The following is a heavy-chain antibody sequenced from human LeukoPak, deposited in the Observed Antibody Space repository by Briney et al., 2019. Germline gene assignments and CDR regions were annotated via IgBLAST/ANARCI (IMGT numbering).Heavy chain of an antibody. CDR2: IYYSGSP. J-gene: IGHJ6*02. V-gene: IGHV4-39*07. D-gene: IGHD6-13*01. CDR3: ARVTLSEVAAAGIGPEDYYYYGMDV. Sequence: PSETLSLTCTVSGGSISSSRYYWGWIRQPPGKGLEWIGSIYYSGSPSYNPSLKSRVTISVDTSKNQFSLKLSSVTAADTAVYYCARVTLSEVAAAGIGPEDYYYYGMDVWGQGTTVTVSS. CDR1: GGSISSSRYY.